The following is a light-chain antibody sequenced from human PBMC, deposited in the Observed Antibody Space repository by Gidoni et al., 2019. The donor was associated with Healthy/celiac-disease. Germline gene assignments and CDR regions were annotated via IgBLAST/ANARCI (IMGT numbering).Light chain of an antibody. CDR1: QGISSY. CDR3: QQLNSYPLT. J-gene: IGKJ4*01. CDR2: AAS. Sequence: IQLTQSPSSLSASVGDRVTITCRASQGISSYLAWYQHKPGKAPKLLIYAASPLPSGVPSRFSGSVSGTDFTLTISSLQPEDFATYSCQQLNSYPLTFGGXTKVEIK. V-gene: IGKV1-9*01.